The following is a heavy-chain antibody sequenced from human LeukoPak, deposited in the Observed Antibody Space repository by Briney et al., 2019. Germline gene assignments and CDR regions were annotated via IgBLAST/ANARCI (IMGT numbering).Heavy chain of an antibody. D-gene: IGHD2-2*01. CDR3: ARDGRQVVPAASTVDY. J-gene: IGHJ4*02. CDR1: GGSFSGYY. Sequence: SETLSLTCTVYGGSFSGYYWSWIRQPPGKGLEWIGEINHSGSTNYNPSLKSRVTISLDTSKNQFSLKLSSVTAADTAVYYCARDGRQVVPAASTVDYWGQGTLVTVSS. CDR2: INHSGST. V-gene: IGHV4-34*01.